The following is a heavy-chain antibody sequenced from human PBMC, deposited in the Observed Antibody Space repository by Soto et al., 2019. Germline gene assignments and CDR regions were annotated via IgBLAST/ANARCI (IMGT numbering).Heavy chain of an antibody. V-gene: IGHV4-59*08. CDR2: IYYSGST. D-gene: IGHD3-3*01. Sequence: SQTLSLTCTVSGGSISSYYWSWIRQPPGKGLEWIGYIYYSGSTNYNPSLKSRVTISVDTSKNQFSLKLSSVTAADTAAYYCARGGLYDFWSGTSNYYYYMDVWGKGTTVTVSS. J-gene: IGHJ6*03. CDR1: GGSISSYY. CDR3: ARGGLYDFWSGTSNYYYYMDV.